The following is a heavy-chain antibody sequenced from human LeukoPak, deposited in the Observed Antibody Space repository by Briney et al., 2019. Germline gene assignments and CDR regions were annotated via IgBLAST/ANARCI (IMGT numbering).Heavy chain of an antibody. CDR2: IYYSGST. J-gene: IGHJ4*02. CDR1: GGSISSSSYY. Sequence: SETLSLTCTVSGGSISSSSYYWGWVRQPPGKGLEWIGSIYYSGSTYYNPSLKSRVTISVDTSKNQFSLKLSSVTAADTAVYYCARSTVAGTRKVDYWGQGTLVTVSS. D-gene: IGHD6-19*01. V-gene: IGHV4-39*01. CDR3: ARSTVAGTRKVDY.